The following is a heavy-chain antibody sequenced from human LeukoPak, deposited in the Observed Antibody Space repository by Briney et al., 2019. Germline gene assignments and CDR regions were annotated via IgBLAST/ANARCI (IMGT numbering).Heavy chain of an antibody. CDR2: IRYDGSDK. Sequence: PGGSLRLSCAASGFTFSSYGMHWVRQAPGKGLECVAFIRYDGSDKYYADSVKGRFTISRDNSKNTLYLQMNSLSAEDTAVYYCAKDMGYCSGGSCYTGYYFDYWGQGTLVTVSS. J-gene: IGHJ4*02. CDR3: AKDMGYCSGGSCYTGYYFDY. V-gene: IGHV3-30*02. D-gene: IGHD2-15*01. CDR1: GFTFSSYG.